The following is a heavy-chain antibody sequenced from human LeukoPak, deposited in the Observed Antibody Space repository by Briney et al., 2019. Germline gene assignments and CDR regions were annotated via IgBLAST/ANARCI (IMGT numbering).Heavy chain of an antibody. CDR2: IIPIFGTA. CDR3: ARSPGGDPRGRLDH. Sequence: GASVKVICKASGGTFSRYAISWVRQAPGQGLEWMGGIIPIFGTANYAQKFQGRVTITADESTSTAYMEMSSLRSEDTAVYYCARSPGGDPRGRLDHWGQGTLVTVSS. V-gene: IGHV1-69*13. CDR1: GGTFSRYA. J-gene: IGHJ4*02. D-gene: IGHD3-16*01.